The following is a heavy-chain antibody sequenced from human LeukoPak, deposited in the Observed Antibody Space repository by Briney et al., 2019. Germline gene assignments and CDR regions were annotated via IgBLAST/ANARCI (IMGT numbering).Heavy chain of an antibody. CDR2: IRSDGSKE. CDR3: AKEAGLFDV. Sequence: GGSLRLSCAASGFTFSSYGMHWVRQAPGKGLEWVAFIRSDGSKEYHADSVKGRFIISRDNSKKILYLQMNSLRAEDTAMYYCAKEAGLFDVWGQGAMVTVSS. V-gene: IGHV3-30*02. CDR1: GFTFSSYG. J-gene: IGHJ3*01.